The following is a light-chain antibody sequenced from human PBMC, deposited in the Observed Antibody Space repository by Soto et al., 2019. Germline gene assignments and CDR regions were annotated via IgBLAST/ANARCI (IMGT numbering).Light chain of an antibody. Sequence: IQRTQSPSTLAPSAGDTVTITFLASQSISTWLAWYQQKPGKAPKFLIYGASSLESGVPPRFSGTGSGTEFTLTISSLQPDDFATYYCQQHNGYSERMFGQGTKVDIK. CDR3: QQHNGYSERM. CDR1: QSISTW. CDR2: GAS. J-gene: IGKJ1*01. V-gene: IGKV1-5*01.